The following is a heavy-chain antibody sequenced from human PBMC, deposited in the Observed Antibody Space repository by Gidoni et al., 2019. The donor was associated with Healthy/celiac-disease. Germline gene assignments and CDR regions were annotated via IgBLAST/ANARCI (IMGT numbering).Heavy chain of an antibody. Sequence: EVQLVESGGGLVKPGGSLRLSCAASGFTFSSYSMNWVRQAPGKGLEWVSSISSSSSYIYYADSVKGRFTISRDNAKNSLYLQMNSLRAEDTAVYYCARDLGDFAQRWLQLGYFDYWGQGTLVTVSS. J-gene: IGHJ4*02. D-gene: IGHD5-12*01. CDR3: ARDLGDFAQRWLQLGYFDY. V-gene: IGHV3-21*01. CDR1: GFTFSSYS. CDR2: ISSSSSYI.